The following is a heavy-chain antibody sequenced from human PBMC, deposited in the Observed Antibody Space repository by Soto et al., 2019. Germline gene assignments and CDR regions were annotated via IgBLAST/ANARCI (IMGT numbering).Heavy chain of an antibody. D-gene: IGHD6-6*01. CDR2: IYYSGST. CDR3: ARHAGSIAAFAVDI. Sequence: PSETLSLTCTASGGSISSSSYYWGWIRQPPGKGLEWIGSIYYSGSTYYNPSLKSRVTISVDTSKNQFSLKLSSVTAADTAVYYCARHAGSIAAFAVDIWGQGNLVTVSS. CDR1: GGSISSSSYY. J-gene: IGHJ4*02. V-gene: IGHV4-39*01.